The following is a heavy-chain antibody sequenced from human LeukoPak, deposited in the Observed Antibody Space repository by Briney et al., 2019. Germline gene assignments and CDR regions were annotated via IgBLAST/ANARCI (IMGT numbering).Heavy chain of an antibody. CDR2: ISYDGSNK. Sequence: PGGSLRLSCAASGFTFSSYAMHWVRQAPGKGLEWVAVISYDGSNKYYADSVKGRFTISRDNSKNTLYLQMNSLRAEDTAVYYCARDRLGPAEYYYYYMDVWGKGTTVTVSS. CDR1: GFTFSSYA. J-gene: IGHJ6*03. CDR3: ARDRLGPAEYYYYYMDV. D-gene: IGHD1-26*01. V-gene: IGHV3-30*04.